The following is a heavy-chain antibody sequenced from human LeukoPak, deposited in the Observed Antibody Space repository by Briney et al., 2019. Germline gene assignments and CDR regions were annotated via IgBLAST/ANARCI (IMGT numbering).Heavy chain of an antibody. D-gene: IGHD2-2*02. CDR2: IASNGGTK. J-gene: IGHJ4*02. CDR3: AREYCTPNNCYNWGLGY. CDR1: GFSFNTYT. Sequence: GGSLRLSCAASGFSFNTYTMRWVRQAPGKGLEYVSGIASNGGTKYCADSVKGRFTISRDNFKNTVYLQMDSLRTEDMAVYYCAREYCTPNNCYNWGLGYWGQGTLVTVSS. V-gene: IGHV3-64*02.